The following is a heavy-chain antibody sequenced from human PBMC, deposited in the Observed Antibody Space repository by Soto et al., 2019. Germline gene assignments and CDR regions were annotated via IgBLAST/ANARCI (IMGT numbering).Heavy chain of an antibody. Sequence: GGSLRLSCAASGFTFSSYSISWVRQAPWKGLEWVSAISGSGGSTYYADSVKGRFTISRDNSKNTLYLQMNSLRAEDTAVYYCAKEVVVGIAAAGFETWGQGDLGTVS. CDR1: GFTFSSYS. CDR2: ISGSGGST. D-gene: IGHD6-13*01. V-gene: IGHV3-23*01. CDR3: AKEVVVGIAAAGFET. J-gene: IGHJ5*02.